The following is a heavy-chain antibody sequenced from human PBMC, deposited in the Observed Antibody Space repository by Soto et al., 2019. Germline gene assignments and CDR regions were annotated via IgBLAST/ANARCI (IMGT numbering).Heavy chain of an antibody. D-gene: IGHD6-13*01. CDR1: GGTFSSYA. J-gene: IGHJ4*02. CDR2: IIPIFGTA. Sequence: GASVKVSCKASGGTFSSYAISWVRQAPGQGLEWMGGIIPIFGTANYAQKFQGRVTITADESTSTAYMELSSLRSEDTAVYYCARVSSSWTGVRNQPLDYWGQGTLVTVSS. V-gene: IGHV1-69*13. CDR3: ARVSSSWTGVRNQPLDY.